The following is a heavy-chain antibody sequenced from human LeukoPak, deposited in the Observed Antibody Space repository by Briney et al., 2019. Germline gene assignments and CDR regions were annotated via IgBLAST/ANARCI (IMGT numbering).Heavy chain of an antibody. CDR1: GYTFTSYG. CDR3: ARGAFERYVVTALWGSRAYYFDY. CDR2: ISAYNGNT. V-gene: IGHV1-18*01. J-gene: IGHJ4*02. Sequence: GASVKVSCKASGYTFTSYGISWVRQAPGQGLEWMGWISAYNGNTNYAQKLQGRVTMTTDTSTSTAYMELRSLRSDDTAVYYCARGAFERYVVTALWGSRAYYFDYWGQGTLVTVSS. D-gene: IGHD2-21*02.